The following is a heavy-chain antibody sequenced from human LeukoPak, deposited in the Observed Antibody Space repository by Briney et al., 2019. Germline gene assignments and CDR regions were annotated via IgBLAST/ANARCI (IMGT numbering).Heavy chain of an antibody. Sequence: ASVKVSCKASGGTFSSYAISWVRQAPGQGLEWMGGIIPIFGTANYAQKFQGRVTITTDESTSTAYMELSSLRSEDTAVYYCARGAPKYCSSTSCYSWDVWGKGTTATVSS. V-gene: IGHV1-69*05. CDR2: IIPIFGTA. CDR3: ARGAPKYCSSTSCYSWDV. J-gene: IGHJ6*04. CDR1: GGTFSSYA. D-gene: IGHD2-2*01.